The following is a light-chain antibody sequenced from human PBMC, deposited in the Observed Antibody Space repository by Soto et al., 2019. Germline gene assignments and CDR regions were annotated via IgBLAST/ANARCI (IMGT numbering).Light chain of an antibody. CDR2: GNS. J-gene: IGLJ2*01. CDR3: QSYDSSLSGSV. Sequence: QSVLTQPPSVSGAPGQRVTISCTGSSSNIGAGYDVHWYKQLPGTAPKLLIYGNSNRPSGVPDRFSGSKSGTSASLAITGLQAEDEADYSCQSYDSSLSGSVFGGGTKLTVL. V-gene: IGLV1-40*01. CDR1: SSNIGAGYD.